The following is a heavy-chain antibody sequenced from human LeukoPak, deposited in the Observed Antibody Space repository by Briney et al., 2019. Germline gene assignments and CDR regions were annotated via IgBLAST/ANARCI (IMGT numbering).Heavy chain of an antibody. CDR2: INHSGST. V-gene: IGHV4-34*01. CDR1: GGSFSGYY. D-gene: IGHD3-3*01. J-gene: IGHJ5*02. CDR3: ARASITIFGARDWFDP. Sequence: SETLSLTCAVYGGSFSGYYWSWIRQPPGKGLERIGEINHSGSTNYNPSLKSRVTISVDTSKNQFSLKLSSVTAADTAVYYCARASITIFGARDWFDPWGQGTLVTVSS.